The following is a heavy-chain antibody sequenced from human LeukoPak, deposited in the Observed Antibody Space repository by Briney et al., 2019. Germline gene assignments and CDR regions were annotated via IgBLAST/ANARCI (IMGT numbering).Heavy chain of an antibody. J-gene: IGHJ3*02. V-gene: IGHV4-38-2*02. D-gene: IGHD3-3*01. CDR1: GYSISSGYY. CDR3: ARDLLTIFGFDI. CDR2: IYHSGST. Sequence: SETLSLTCSVSGYSISSGYYWGWIRQPPGKGLEWIGSIYHSGSTYYNPSLKSRVTISVDTSKNQFSLKLSSVTAADTAVYYCARDLLTIFGFDIWGQGTMVTVSS.